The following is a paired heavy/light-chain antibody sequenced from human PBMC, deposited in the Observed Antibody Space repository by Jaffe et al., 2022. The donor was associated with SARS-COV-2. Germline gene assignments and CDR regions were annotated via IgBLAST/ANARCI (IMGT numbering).Light chain of an antibody. Sequence: SYELTQPPSVSVSPGQTARITCSGDALPKQYAYWYQQKPGQAPVLVIYKDSERPSGIPERFSGSSSGTTVTLTISGVQAEDEADYYCQSADSSGTYPWVFGGGTKLTVL. CDR1: ALPKQY. CDR2: KDS. J-gene: IGLJ3*02. CDR3: QSADSSGTYPWV. V-gene: IGLV3-25*03.
Heavy chain of an antibody. V-gene: IGHV1-8*01. CDR2: MNPNSGNT. CDR1: GYTFTSYD. J-gene: IGHJ6*02. D-gene: IGHD2-15*01. Sequence: QVQLVQSGAEVKKPGASVKVSCKASGYTFTSYDINWVRQATGQGLEWMGWMNPNSGNTGYAQKFQGRVTMTRNTSISTAYMELSSLRSEDTAVYYCARAGNYCSGGSCYSGEYYYYGMDVWGQGTTVTVSS. CDR3: ARAGNYCSGGSCYSGEYYYYGMDV.